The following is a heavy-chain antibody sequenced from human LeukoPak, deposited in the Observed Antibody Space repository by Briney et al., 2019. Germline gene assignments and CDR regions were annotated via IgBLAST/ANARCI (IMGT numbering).Heavy chain of an antibody. D-gene: IGHD3-22*01. V-gene: IGHV3-23*01. CDR1: GFTFSSYA. J-gene: IGHJ4*02. CDR3: AKNPHYDSSVAYDY. CDR2: ISGSGGST. Sequence: PGGSLRLSCAASGFTFSSYAMSWVRQAPGKGLEWVSAISGSGGSTYYADSVKGRFTISRDNSKNTLYLQMNSLRAEDTAVYYCAKNPHYDSSVAYDYWGQGTLVTVSS.